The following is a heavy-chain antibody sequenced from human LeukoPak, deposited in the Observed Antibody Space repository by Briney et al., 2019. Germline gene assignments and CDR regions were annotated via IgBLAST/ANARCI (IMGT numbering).Heavy chain of an antibody. CDR1: GFTFDDYA. CDR2: ISGDGGST. Sequence: PGRSLRLSCAASGFTFDDYAMHWVRQAPGKGLEWVSLISGDGGSTYYADSVKGRFTISRDNSKNSLYLQMNSLRTEDTALYYCAKDISRGDYVWGSYRYPSYWGQGTLVTVSS. CDR3: AKDISRGDYVWGSYRYPSY. V-gene: IGHV3-43*02. D-gene: IGHD3-16*02. J-gene: IGHJ4*02.